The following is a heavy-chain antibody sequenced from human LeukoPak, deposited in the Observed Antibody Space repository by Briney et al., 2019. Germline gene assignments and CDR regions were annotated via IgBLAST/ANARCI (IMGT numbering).Heavy chain of an antibody. CDR1: GGSISSYY. Sequence: SETLSLTCSVSGGSISSYYWSWIRQPPGKGLGWIGYTYYGDTARYNASLKSRVTISLDTSKSHFSLELTSVTAADTAVYYCARHVVGPCDGGPCPYYFDRWGQGTLVTVSS. CDR2: TYYGDTA. V-gene: IGHV4-59*08. D-gene: IGHD2-21*01. J-gene: IGHJ5*02. CDR3: ARHVVGPCDGGPCPYYFDR.